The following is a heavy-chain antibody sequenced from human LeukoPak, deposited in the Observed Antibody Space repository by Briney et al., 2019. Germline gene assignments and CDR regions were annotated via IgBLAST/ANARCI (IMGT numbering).Heavy chain of an antibody. CDR1: GFTFNIYG. V-gene: IGHV3-21*05. CDR3: ARARRATGPDY. CDR2: IGHMSRDI. Sequence: GGSLRLSCAASGFTFNIYGINWVRQAPGKGLEWISYIGHMSRDIYYADSVRGRFTVSRDNAKNSLFLQINSLRVQDTAVYFCARARRATGPDYWGRGTLVTVAS. J-gene: IGHJ4*02. D-gene: IGHD4-11*01.